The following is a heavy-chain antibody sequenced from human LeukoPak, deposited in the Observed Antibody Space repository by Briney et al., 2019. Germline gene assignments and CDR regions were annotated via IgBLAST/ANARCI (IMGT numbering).Heavy chain of an antibody. Sequence: GASVKVSCKASGYTFTSYYMHWVRQAPGQGLEWMGIINPSGGSTSYAQKFQGRVTITRNTSISTAYMELSSLRSEDTAVYYCARAKSQKSQLLYLNYYYYYYMDVWGKGTTVTVSS. D-gene: IGHD3-16*01. J-gene: IGHJ6*03. V-gene: IGHV1-46*01. CDR2: INPSGGST. CDR3: ARAKSQKSQLLYLNYYYYYYMDV. CDR1: GYTFTSYY.